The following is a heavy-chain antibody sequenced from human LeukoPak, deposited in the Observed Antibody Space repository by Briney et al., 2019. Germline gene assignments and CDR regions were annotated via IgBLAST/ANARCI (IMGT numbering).Heavy chain of an antibody. CDR3: ARDNYYGSGGEMEDGFDI. CDR2: IYTSGST. J-gene: IGHJ3*02. CDR1: GGSISSYY. V-gene: IGHV4-4*07. D-gene: IGHD3-10*01. Sequence: PSETLSLTCTVSGGSISSYYWSWIRQPAGKGLEWIGRIYTSGSTNYNPSLKSRVTMSVDTSKNQFSLKLTSVTAADTAVYYCARDNYYGSGGEMEDGFDIWGQGTMVTVSS.